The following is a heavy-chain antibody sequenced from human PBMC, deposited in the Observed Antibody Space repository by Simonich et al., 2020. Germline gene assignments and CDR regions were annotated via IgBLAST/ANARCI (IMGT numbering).Heavy chain of an antibody. J-gene: IGHJ4*02. CDR2: IYYSGST. V-gene: IGHV4-59*08. D-gene: IGHD5-12*01. Sequence: QVQLQESGPGLVKPSETLSLTCTVSGGSISSYYWSWIRQPPGKGLEWIWYIYYSGSTNYNPYRKSRVTISVDTSKNQFSLKLSSVTAADTAVYYCARHDRWLQFYFDYWGQGTLVTVSS. CDR1: GGSISSYY. CDR3: ARHDRWLQFYFDY.